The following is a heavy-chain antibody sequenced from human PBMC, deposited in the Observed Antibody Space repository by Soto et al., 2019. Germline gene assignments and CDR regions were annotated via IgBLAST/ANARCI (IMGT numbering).Heavy chain of an antibody. CDR1: GFTFSRFS. CDR2: ISYDGSNT. D-gene: IGHD3-10*02. V-gene: IGHV3-30-3*01. CDR3: ARDHGMFLSYYYYGMDG. Sequence: PGGSLRLSCAASGFTFSRFSMHWVRQAPGKGLAWVAVISYDGSNTHYAESVKGRFNISRDDSKNTVYLQMNNLRGEDSAVYYCARDHGMFLSYYYYGMDGWGQGTTVTVSS. J-gene: IGHJ6*02.